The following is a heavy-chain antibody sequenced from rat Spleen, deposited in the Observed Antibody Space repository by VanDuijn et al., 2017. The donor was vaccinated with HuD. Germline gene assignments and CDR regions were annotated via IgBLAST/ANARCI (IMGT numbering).Heavy chain of an antibody. J-gene: IGHJ1*01. D-gene: IGHD1-1*01. V-gene: IGHV2-72*01. CDR1: GFSLTSNG. CDR2: IWAGGRT. Sequence: QVQLKESGPGLMQPSETLSLTCTVSGFSLTSNGVGWVRQPLGKGLVWMGTIWAGGRTNYNSAVQSRLSISRDTSKSQVFLKMNSLQPEDTGTYYCARHWYYSGEGYFDLWGPGTMVTVSS. CDR3: ARHWYYSGEGYFDL.